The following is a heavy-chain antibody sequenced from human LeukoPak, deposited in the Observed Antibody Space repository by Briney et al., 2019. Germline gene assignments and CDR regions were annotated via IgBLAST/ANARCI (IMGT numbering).Heavy chain of an antibody. J-gene: IGHJ6*03. CDR1: GGSISSGSYY. CDR3: ARNAILRNYYYYMDV. V-gene: IGHV4-61*02. D-gene: IGHD4-17*01. Sequence: SQTLSLTCTVSGGSISSGSYYWSWIRQPAGKGLEWIGRIYTSGSTNYNPSLKSRVTISIDTSKNQFSLKLSSVTAADTAVYYCARNAILRNYYYYMDVWGKGTTVTISS. CDR2: IYTSGST.